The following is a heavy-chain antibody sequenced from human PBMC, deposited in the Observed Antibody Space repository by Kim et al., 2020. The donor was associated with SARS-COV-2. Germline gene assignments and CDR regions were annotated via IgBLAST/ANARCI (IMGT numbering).Heavy chain of an antibody. V-gene: IGHV4-34*01. CDR3: ARRFRGGLGDY. Sequence: SETLSLTCAVYGGSFSGYYWSWIRQPPGKGLEWIGEINHSGSTNYNPSLKSRVTISVDTSKNQFSLKLSSVTAADTAVYYCARRFRGGLGDYWGQGTLVTVSS. CDR2: INHSGST. J-gene: IGHJ4*02. CDR1: GGSFSGYY. D-gene: IGHD2-15*01.